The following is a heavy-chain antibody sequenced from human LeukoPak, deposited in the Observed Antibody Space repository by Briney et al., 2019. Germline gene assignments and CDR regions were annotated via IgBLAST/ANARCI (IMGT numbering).Heavy chain of an antibody. CDR3: ERGAGYYDSSGYYYREGTDY. V-gene: IGHV4-38-2*02. Sequence: SETLSLTCTVSGYSISSGYYWGWIRQPPGKGLDWIGSIYHSGSTYYNPSLKSRVTISVDTSKNQFSLKLSCVTAEDTAVYYCERGAGYYDSSGYYYREGTDYWGQGTLVTVSS. J-gene: IGHJ4*02. D-gene: IGHD3-22*01. CDR2: IYHSGST. CDR1: GYSISSGYY.